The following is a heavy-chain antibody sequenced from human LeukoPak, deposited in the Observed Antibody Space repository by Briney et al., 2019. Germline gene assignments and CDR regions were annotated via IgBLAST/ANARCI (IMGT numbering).Heavy chain of an antibody. D-gene: IGHD3-9*01. Sequence: PGGSLRLSCAASGFTFSSYAMSWVRQAPGKGLEWVSAISGSGGSTYYADSVKGRFTISRDNSKNTLYLQMNSLRAEDTAVYYCAPSQGDILTGPGYWGQGTLVTVPS. CDR1: GFTFSSYA. V-gene: IGHV3-23*01. CDR3: APSQGDILTGPGY. J-gene: IGHJ4*02. CDR2: ISGSGGST.